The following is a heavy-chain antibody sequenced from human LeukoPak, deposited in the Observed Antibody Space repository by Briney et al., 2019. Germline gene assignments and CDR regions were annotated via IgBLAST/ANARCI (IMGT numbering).Heavy chain of an antibody. Sequence: ASVKVSCKASGYTFTSYDINWVRQATGQGLEWMGWMNPNRGNTGYAQKFQGRVTMTRNTSISTAYMELSSLRCEDTAVYYCARGRSSKVRGVTTKYYFDYWGQGTLVTVSS. CDR3: ARGRSSKVRGVTTKYYFDY. CDR2: MNPNRGNT. CDR1: GYTFTSYD. V-gene: IGHV1-8*01. J-gene: IGHJ4*02. D-gene: IGHD3-10*01.